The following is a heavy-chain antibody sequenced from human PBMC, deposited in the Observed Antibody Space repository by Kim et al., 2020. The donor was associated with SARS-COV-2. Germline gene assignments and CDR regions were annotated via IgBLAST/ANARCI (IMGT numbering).Heavy chain of an antibody. D-gene: IGHD4-17*01. J-gene: IGHJ4*02. CDR2: IGDSDDNT. Sequence: GGSLRLSCAASGFTFSIYAMSWIRQAPGKGLEWVSAIGDSDDNTYYADSVKGRFTISRDISKNRLYLQMNSLRVEDTAIYYCARPESYGDYLWWYFDCWRRGYLVTVSS. V-gene: IGHV3-23*01. CDR1: GFTFSIYA. CDR3: ARPESYGDYLWWYFDC.